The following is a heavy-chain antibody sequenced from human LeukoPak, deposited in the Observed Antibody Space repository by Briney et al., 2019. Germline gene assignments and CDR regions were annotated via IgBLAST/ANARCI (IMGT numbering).Heavy chain of an antibody. D-gene: IGHD6-19*01. V-gene: IGHV4-4*02. CDR3: ARLTKIAVAVGSYYFDY. Sequence: SETLSLTCAVSGGSISSSNWWSWVLQPPGKGLEWIVEIYHSGSTNYNPSLKSRVTISVDKSKNQFSLKLSSVTAADTAVYYCARLTKIAVAVGSYYFDYWGQGTLVTVSS. CDR1: GGSISSSNW. J-gene: IGHJ4*02. CDR2: IYHSGST.